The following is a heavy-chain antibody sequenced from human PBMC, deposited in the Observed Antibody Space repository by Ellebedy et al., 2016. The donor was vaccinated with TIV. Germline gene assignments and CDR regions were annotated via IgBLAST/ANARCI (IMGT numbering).Heavy chain of an antibody. CDR1: GYTFTTYW. D-gene: IGHD2-2*01. CDR3: ARLYCTTTSCYFDY. CDR2: IYPGDSDA. V-gene: IGHV5-51*01. Sequence: GGSLRLSXKGSGYTFTTYWIAWVRQMPGKGLEWMGIIYPGDSDARFSPSFQGQVTISVDNSITTAYLQWSTLKASDTAMYYCARLYCTTTSCYFDYWGQGTLVTVSS. J-gene: IGHJ4*02.